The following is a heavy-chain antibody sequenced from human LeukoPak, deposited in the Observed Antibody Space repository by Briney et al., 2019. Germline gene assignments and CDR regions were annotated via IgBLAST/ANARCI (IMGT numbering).Heavy chain of an antibody. D-gene: IGHD4-23*01. J-gene: IGHJ4*02. V-gene: IGHV1-2*02. CDR2: INPNSGGT. Sequence: ASVNVSFKASGYTFTRYYMHWVRQAPGQGLEGMGWINPNSGGTNYAQKFQGRVTMIRDTSISTAYMELSRLRSDDTAVYYCARGGSLNSPFDYWGQGTLVTVSS. CDR3: ARGGSLNSPFDY. CDR1: GYTFTRYY.